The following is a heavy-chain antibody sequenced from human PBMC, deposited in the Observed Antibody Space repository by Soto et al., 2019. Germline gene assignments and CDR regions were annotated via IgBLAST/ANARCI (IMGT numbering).Heavy chain of an antibody. D-gene: IGHD2-2*02. Sequence: SETLSLTCTVSGGSVSSDTHYWSWIRQPPGKRLEWIGFIYSSGSTNYNPSLKGRVTMSVDTSKNQFSLKLRSVIVADTAVYHCARFVRSCSGTTCYTRADVWGQGTTVTVSS. V-gene: IGHV4-61*01. CDR2: IYSSGST. CDR3: ARFVRSCSGTTCYTRADV. CDR1: GGSVSSDTHY. J-gene: IGHJ6*02.